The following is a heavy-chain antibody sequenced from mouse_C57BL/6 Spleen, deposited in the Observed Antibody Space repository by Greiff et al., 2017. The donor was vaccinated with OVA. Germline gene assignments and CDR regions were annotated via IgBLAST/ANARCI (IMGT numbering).Heavy chain of an antibody. J-gene: IGHJ2*01. CDR3: ARLGRYGSSFDY. CDR1: GYTFTSYW. Sequence: QVQLQQPGAELVKPGASVKMSCKASGYTFTSYWITWVKQRPGQGLEWIGDIYPGSGSTNYNETFKSKATLTVDTSSSTAYMQLSSLTCEDSAVYYGARLGRYGSSFDYWGQGTTLTVSS. D-gene: IGHD1-1*01. CDR2: IYPGSGST. V-gene: IGHV1-55*01.